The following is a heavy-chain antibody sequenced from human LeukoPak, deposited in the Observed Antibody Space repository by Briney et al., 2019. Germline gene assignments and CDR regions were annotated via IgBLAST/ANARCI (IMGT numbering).Heavy chain of an antibody. Sequence: GGSLRLSCAASGFSVSSNYMSWVRQAPGKGLEWVSAISGSGGSTYYADSVKGRFTISRDNSKNTLYLQMSSLRAEDTAVYYCAKSGTMIDYWGQGTLVTVSS. D-gene: IGHD1-26*01. J-gene: IGHJ4*02. CDR1: GFSVSSNY. CDR2: ISGSGGST. V-gene: IGHV3-23*01. CDR3: AKSGTMIDY.